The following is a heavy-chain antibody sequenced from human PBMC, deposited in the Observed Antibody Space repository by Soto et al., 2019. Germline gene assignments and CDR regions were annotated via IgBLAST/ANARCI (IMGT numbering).Heavy chain of an antibody. CDR1: GGSISSYY. V-gene: IGHV4-4*07. CDR2: IYTSGST. Sequence: NPSETLSLTCTVSGGSISSYYWSWIRQPAGKGLEWIGRIYTSGSTNYNPSLKSRVTMSVDTSKNQFSLKLSSVNAADTAVYYCARGASGVPPYYYYGMDVWGQGTTVTVSS. J-gene: IGHJ6*02. CDR3: ARGASGVPPYYYYGMDV. D-gene: IGHD3-10*01.